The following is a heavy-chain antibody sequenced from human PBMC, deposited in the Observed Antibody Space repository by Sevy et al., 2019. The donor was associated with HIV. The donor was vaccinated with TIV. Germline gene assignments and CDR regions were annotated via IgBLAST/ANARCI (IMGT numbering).Heavy chain of an antibody. J-gene: IGHJ4*02. CDR2: IKSNTDGGTR. Sequence: KQLGSLRLSCAASGLTLRNAWMNWVRQAPGKGLEWVARIKSNTDGGTRDLAAPVKGRVIISRDDSRNTLYLQLNSLKIEDTGVYYCAAGLGKSDFDRWGQGTLVTVSS. D-gene: IGHD2-21*01. V-gene: IGHV3-15*01. CDR3: AAGLGKSDFDR. CDR1: GLTLRNAW.